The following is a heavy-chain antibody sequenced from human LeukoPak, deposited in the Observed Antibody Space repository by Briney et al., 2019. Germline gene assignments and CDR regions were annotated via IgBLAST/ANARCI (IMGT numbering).Heavy chain of an antibody. J-gene: IGHJ4*02. CDR2: INHSGST. D-gene: IGHD2-21*02. CDR3: ARGGYCGGDCYSYIDY. V-gene: IGHV4-34*01. CDR1: GGSFSGYY. Sequence: SETLSLTCAVYGGSFSGYYWSWIRQPPGKGLEWIGEINHSGSTNYNPSLKSQVTISVDTSKNQFSLKLSSVTAADTAVYYCARGGYCGGDCYSYIDYWGQGTLVTISS.